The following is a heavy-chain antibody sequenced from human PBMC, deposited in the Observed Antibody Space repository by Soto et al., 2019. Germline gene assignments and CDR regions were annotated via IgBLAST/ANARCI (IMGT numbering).Heavy chain of an antibody. Sequence: QVQLQESGPGLVKPSETLSLTCTVSGGSVSSGSYYWSWIRQPPGKGLEWIGYIYYSGSTNYNPSLKSRVTISVDTSKNQFSLKLSSVTAADTAVYYCARDDSSWYFDYWCQGTLVTVSS. CDR1: GGSVSSGSYY. D-gene: IGHD6-13*01. V-gene: IGHV4-61*01. CDR3: ARDDSSWYFDY. J-gene: IGHJ4*02. CDR2: IYYSGST.